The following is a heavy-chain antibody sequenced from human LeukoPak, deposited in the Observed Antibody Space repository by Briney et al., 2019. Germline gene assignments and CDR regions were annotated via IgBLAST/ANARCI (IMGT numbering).Heavy chain of an antibody. CDR1: GFTFSSYA. V-gene: IGHV3-23*01. CDR3: AKDTSIGRYCTNGVCSPFDY. D-gene: IGHD2-8*01. J-gene: IGHJ4*02. Sequence: GGSLGLSCAGSGFTFSSYAMSWVRQAPGKGLEWVSAISETGGTTYDADSVKGRFTISRDNSKSTLYLQMNSLRAEDTAVYYCAKDTSIGRYCTNGVCSPFDYWGQGTLVTVSS. CDR2: ISETGGTT.